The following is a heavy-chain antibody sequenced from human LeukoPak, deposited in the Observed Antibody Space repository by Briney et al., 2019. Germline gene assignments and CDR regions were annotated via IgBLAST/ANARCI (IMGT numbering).Heavy chain of an antibody. D-gene: IGHD5-12*01. Sequence: GGSLRLSCSASGFTFSSYAMHWVRQAPGRGLEYVSGISTNGGSTRYADSVKGRFTISRDNSKNTLYLQMSSQRAEDTAVYYCVKGRDIVATTYFDYWGQGTLVTVSS. CDR3: VKGRDIVATTYFDY. V-gene: IGHV3-64D*06. J-gene: IGHJ4*02. CDR2: ISTNGGST. CDR1: GFTFSSYA.